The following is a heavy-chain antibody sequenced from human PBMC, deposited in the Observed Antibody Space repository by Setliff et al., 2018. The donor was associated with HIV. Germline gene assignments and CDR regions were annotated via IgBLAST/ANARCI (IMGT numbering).Heavy chain of an antibody. Sequence: SETLSLTCTVSGSSITGYYWSWIRQPPGKGMEWIGYIYYNGGTNYNPSLKSRVTMLVDTSENHFTLKLTSVTAADTAMYYCTRGIGGIGYYPDYWGQGTLVTVSS. CDR2: IYYNGGT. V-gene: IGHV4-59*01. J-gene: IGHJ4*02. D-gene: IGHD3-22*01. CDR1: GSSITGYY. CDR3: TRGIGGIGYYPDY.